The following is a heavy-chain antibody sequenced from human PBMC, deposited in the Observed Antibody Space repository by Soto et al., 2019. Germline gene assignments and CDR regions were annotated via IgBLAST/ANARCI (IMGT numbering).Heavy chain of an antibody. V-gene: IGHV1-2*02. CDR3: ARDLAKGGGSAGFDY. CDR1: GDTFTANY. CDR2: INPKSGGT. J-gene: IGHJ4*02. Sequence: QVQLLQSGAEVKKPGASVKVSCKASGDTFTANYIHWVRQAPGQGFEWMGWINPKSGGTKYPQKFQGRVTMTRTTSLSTGYTTLARLTSEDTAVYYCARDLAKGGGSAGFDYWGQGTLVTVSS. D-gene: IGHD1-26*01.